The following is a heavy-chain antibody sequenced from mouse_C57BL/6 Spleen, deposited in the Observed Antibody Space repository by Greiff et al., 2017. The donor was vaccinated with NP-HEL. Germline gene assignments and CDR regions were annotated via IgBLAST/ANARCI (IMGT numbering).Heavy chain of an antibody. D-gene: IGHD1-1*01. CDR2: IHPNSGST. CDR1: GYTFTSYW. Sequence: VQLQQPGAELVKPGASVKLSCKASGYTFTSYWMHWVKQRPGQGLEWIGMIHPNSGSTNYNEKFKSKATLTVDKSSSTAYMQLSSLTSEDSAVYYCASLYYYGSSSYAMDYWGQGTSVTVSS. J-gene: IGHJ4*01. V-gene: IGHV1-64*01. CDR3: ASLYYYGSSSYAMDY.